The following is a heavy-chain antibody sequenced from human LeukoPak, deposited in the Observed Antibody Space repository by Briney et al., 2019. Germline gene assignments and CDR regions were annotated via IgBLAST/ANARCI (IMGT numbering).Heavy chain of an antibody. Sequence: PSETLSLTCTASDGSISSYYWAWIRQPPGKGLEWIGSIYYSGSTYYNPSLKSRVTISVDTSKNQFSLKLSSVTAADTAVYYCARLGKSSGWFYAFDYWGQGTLVTVSS. J-gene: IGHJ4*02. CDR2: IYYSGST. CDR1: DGSISSYY. D-gene: IGHD6-19*01. V-gene: IGHV4-39*01. CDR3: ARLGKSSGWFYAFDY.